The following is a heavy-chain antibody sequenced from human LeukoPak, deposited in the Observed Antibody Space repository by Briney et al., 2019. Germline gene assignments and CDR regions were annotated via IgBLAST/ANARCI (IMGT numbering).Heavy chain of an antibody. J-gene: IGHJ4*02. CDR2: IYSGGST. CDR3: ARATLWNYYDSSGYYFDY. CDR1: GLTVSSNY. V-gene: IGHV3-53*01. Sequence: GGSLRLSCAASGLTVSSNYMSWVRQAPGKGLEWVSIIYSGGSTFYADSVKGRFTISRDNSKNTLYLQMNSLRAEDTAVYYCARATLWNYYDSSGYYFDYWGQGTLVTVSS. D-gene: IGHD3-22*01.